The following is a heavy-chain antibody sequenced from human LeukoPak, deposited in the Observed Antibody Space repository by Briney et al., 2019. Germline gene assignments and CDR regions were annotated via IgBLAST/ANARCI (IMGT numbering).Heavy chain of an antibody. J-gene: IGHJ4*02. Sequence: PSETLSLTCAVYGGSFSGYYWSWIRQPPGKGLEWIGESNHSGSTNYNPSLKSRVTISVDTSKNQFSLKLSSVTAADTAVYYCARGGHCSSTSCYRSGVDYWGQGTLVTVSS. D-gene: IGHD2-2*02. CDR1: GGSFSGYY. CDR2: SNHSGST. V-gene: IGHV4-34*01. CDR3: ARGGHCSSTSCYRSGVDY.